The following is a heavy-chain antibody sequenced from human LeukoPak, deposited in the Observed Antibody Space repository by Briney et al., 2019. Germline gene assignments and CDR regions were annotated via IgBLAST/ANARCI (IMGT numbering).Heavy chain of an antibody. J-gene: IGHJ4*02. V-gene: IGHV4-30-2*01. CDR2: IYHSGST. D-gene: IGHD3-22*01. CDR3: AKDRESYYYDSSGYESFDY. CDR1: GGSISTGGYS. Sequence: SQTLSLTCAVSGGSISTGGYSWSWIRQPPGKGLEWIGYIYHSGSTYYNPSLKSRVTISVDRSKNQFSLSLNSVTAADTAVYYCAKDRESYYYDSSGYESFDYWGQGTLVTVSS.